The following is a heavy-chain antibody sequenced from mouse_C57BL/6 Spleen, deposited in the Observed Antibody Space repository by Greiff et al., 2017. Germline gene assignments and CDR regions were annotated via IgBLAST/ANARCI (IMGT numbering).Heavy chain of an antibody. D-gene: IGHD1-1*01. Sequence: QVQLQQPGAELVKPGASVKLSCKASGYTFTSYWMHWVKQRPGQGLEWIGMIHPNSGSTNYNEKFKSKATLTVDKSSSTAYMQLSSLTSEDSAVYYCATYDYGSSFAYWGQGTLVTVSA. V-gene: IGHV1-64*01. CDR3: ATYDYGSSFAY. CDR1: GYTFTSYW. CDR2: IHPNSGST. J-gene: IGHJ3*01.